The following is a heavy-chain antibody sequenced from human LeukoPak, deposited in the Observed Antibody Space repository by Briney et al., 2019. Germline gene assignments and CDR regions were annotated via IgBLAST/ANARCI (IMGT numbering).Heavy chain of an antibody. CDR1: GGTFSSYA. CDR2: IIPIFGTA. D-gene: IGHD5-18*01. V-gene: IGHV1-69*13. CDR3: ARDRVDTAMVTSYYGMDV. Sequence: GASVKVSCKASGGTFSSYAISWVRQAPGQGLEWMGGIIPIFGTANYAQKFQGRVTITADESTSTAYMELSSLRSEDTAVYYCARDRVDTAMVTSYYGMDVWGQGTTVTVSS. J-gene: IGHJ6*02.